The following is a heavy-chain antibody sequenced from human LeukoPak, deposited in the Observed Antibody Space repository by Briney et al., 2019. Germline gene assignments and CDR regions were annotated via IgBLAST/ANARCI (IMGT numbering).Heavy chain of an antibody. V-gene: IGHV3-7*03. J-gene: IGHJ5*02. CDR3: AKDPINYDYSPNWFDP. CDR2: IHEDGSVR. Sequence: GSLRLSCAASGFTFTAYAMSWFRQAPGKGLEWVANIHEDGSVRNYVDSVKGRFTISRDNARNSVYLQLNSLRAEDTAVYYCAKDPINYDYSPNWFDPWGQGTLVTVSS. D-gene: IGHD4-11*01. CDR1: GFTFTAYA.